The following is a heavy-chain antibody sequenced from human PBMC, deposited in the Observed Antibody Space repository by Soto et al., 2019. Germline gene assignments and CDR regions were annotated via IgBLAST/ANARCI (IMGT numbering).Heavy chain of an antibody. V-gene: IGHV3-48*01. J-gene: IGHJ6*03. CDR3: ARDRQWLAPYYYDYMDV. CDR2: ISSSSSTI. Sequence: EVQLVESGGGLVQPGGSLRLSCAASGFTFSSYSMTWVRQAPGKGLEWVSYISSSSSTIYYADSVKGRFTISRDNAKNSMYLQMNSLRAEDTAVYYCARDRQWLAPYYYDYMDVWGKGTTVTVSS. D-gene: IGHD6-19*01. CDR1: GFTFSSYS.